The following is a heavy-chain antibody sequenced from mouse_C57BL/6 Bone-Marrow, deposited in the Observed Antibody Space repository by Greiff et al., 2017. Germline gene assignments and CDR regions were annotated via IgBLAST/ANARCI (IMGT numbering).Heavy chain of an antibody. CDR1: EYEFPSHD. Sequence: DVHLVESGGGLVQPGESLKLSCESNEYEFPSHDMSWVRKTPEKRLELVAAINSDGGSTYYPDTMERRFIISRDNTKKTLYLQMSSLRSEDTALYYCASHVGVTTSFDYWGQGTTRTVSS. V-gene: IGHV5-2*01. CDR3: ASHVGVTTSFDY. D-gene: IGHD2-3*01. CDR2: INSDGGST. J-gene: IGHJ2*01.